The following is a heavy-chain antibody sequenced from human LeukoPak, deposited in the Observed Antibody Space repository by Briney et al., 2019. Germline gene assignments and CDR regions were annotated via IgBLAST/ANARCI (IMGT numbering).Heavy chain of an antibody. D-gene: IGHD6-13*01. J-gene: IGHJ3*02. CDR1: GGSISSYY. CDR3: ARRRRAAAGSLWNAFDI. Sequence: PSETLSLTCTVSGGSISSYYWSWIRQPPGKGLEWIGYIYYSGSTNYNPSLKSRVTISVDTSKNQFSLKLSSVTAADTAVYYCARRRRAAAGSLWNAFDIWGQGTMVTVSS. CDR2: IYYSGST. V-gene: IGHV4-59*08.